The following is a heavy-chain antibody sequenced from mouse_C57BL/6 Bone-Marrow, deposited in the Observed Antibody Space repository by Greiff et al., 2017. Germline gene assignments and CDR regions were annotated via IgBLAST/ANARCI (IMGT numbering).Heavy chain of an antibody. CDR1: GYTFTDYY. D-gene: IGHD1-1*01. V-gene: IGHV1-75*01. CDR3: ARRGVITTVVATDAMDY. Sequence: QVQLQQSGPELVKPGASVKISCKASGYTFTDYYINWVKQRPGQGLEWIGWIFPGSGSTYYNEKFKGKATLTVDKSSSTAYTLLSSLTSEDSAVYFCARRGVITTVVATDAMDYWGQGTSVTVSS. CDR2: IFPGSGST. J-gene: IGHJ4*01.